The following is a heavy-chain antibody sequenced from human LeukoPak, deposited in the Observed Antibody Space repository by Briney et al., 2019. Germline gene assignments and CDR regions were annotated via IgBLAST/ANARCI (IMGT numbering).Heavy chain of an antibody. CDR3: ALGRIAAAGPFDY. Sequence: GGSLRLSCAASGFILKVYWMHWVRQVPGKGLVWVSRSNNDGSDTIYADSVKGRFTISRDNSKNTLYLQMNSLRAEDTAVYYCALGRIAAAGPFDYWGQGTLVTVSS. CDR2: SNNDGSDT. V-gene: IGHV3-74*01. D-gene: IGHD6-13*01. CDR1: GFILKVYW. J-gene: IGHJ4*02.